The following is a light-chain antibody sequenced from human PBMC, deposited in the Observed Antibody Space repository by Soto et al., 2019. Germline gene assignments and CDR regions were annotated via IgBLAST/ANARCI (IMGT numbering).Light chain of an antibody. CDR2: GAS. V-gene: IGKV3-15*01. Sequence: EIVMRQSPATLSVSPGERATLSCRASQSVSSNLAWYQQKPGQAPRLLIYGASTRATGIPARFGGSGSGTEFALTITSLQSEDFAVYYCQQRNIRPPVTFGQGTRLEIK. J-gene: IGKJ5*01. CDR3: QQRNIRPPVT. CDR1: QSVSSN.